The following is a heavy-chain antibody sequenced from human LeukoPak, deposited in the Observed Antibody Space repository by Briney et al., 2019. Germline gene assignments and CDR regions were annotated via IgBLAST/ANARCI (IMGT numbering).Heavy chain of an antibody. Sequence: GGSLRLSCAASGFTFRSYAMSWVRQAPGKGLEWVSVISGSGGSTYYADSVKGRFTISRDNAKNSLYLQLNSLRAEDTAVYFCTRGYRGADNWGQGTLVTVSS. CDR1: GFTFRSYA. CDR3: TRGYRGADN. V-gene: IGHV3-23*01. J-gene: IGHJ4*02. D-gene: IGHD3-16*02. CDR2: ISGSGGST.